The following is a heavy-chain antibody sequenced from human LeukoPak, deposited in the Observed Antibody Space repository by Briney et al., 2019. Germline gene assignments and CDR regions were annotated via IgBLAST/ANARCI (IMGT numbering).Heavy chain of an antibody. CDR3: ARTFSSSWYQQVDY. D-gene: IGHD6-13*01. V-gene: IGHV4-30-4*01. CDR1: GGSISSGDYY. CDR2: ISYSGST. Sequence: PSETLSLTCAVSGGSISSGDYYWTWLRQPPGKGLEWIGYISYSGSTFYNPSLKSRVTISVDTSKNQFSLKLSSVTAADTAVYYCARTFSSSWYQQVDYWGQGTLVTVSS. J-gene: IGHJ4*02.